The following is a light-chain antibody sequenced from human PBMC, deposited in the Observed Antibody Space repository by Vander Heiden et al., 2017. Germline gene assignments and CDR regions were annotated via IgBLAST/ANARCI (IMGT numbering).Light chain of an antibody. Sequence: IQMTQSPSSLSASVGDSVTITCRASQSIDSSLSWYQQKPGKAPKLLIYASSSLPGGVPSRFSGTGSGTDFTLTISPPQPEDIATYYCQQTYGSPPWPFGQGTKVQVK. CDR3: QQTYGSPPWP. CDR1: QSIDSS. V-gene: IGKV1-39*01. CDR2: ASS. J-gene: IGKJ1*01.